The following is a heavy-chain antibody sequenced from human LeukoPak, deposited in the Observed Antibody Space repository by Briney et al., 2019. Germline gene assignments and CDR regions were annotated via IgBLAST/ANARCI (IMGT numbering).Heavy chain of an antibody. D-gene: IGHD1-14*01. Sequence: PSETLSLTCGVSGGSISSCGFFWGWIRQPPGKGLEWVGTISYSGNTYYHPSLNSRVTISIDTSQNQFSLKLSSVTAADTAVYYCARLPMTTLLDYWGQGTLVTVSS. CDR2: ISYSGNT. CDR1: GGSISSCGFF. CDR3: ARLPMTTLLDY. V-gene: IGHV4-39*01. J-gene: IGHJ4*02.